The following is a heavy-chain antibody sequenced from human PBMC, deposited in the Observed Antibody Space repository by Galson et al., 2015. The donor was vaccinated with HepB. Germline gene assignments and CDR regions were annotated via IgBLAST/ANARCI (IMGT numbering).Heavy chain of an antibody. V-gene: IGHV3-30*04. CDR1: GFTFSSYA. CDR2: ISYDGSNK. Sequence: SLRLSCAASGFTFSSYAMHWVRQAPGKGLEWVAVISYDGSNKYYADSVKGRFTISRDNSKNTLCLQMNSLRAEDTAVYYCARERVSGWNRPAGSTGFASYYFDYWGQGTLVTVSS. D-gene: IGHD6-19*01. J-gene: IGHJ4*02. CDR3: ARERVSGWNRPAGSTGFASYYFDY.